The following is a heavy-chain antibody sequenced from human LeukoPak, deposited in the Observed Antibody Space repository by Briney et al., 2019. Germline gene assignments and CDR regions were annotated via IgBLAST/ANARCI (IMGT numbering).Heavy chain of an antibody. CDR3: ARDRAVTRDFDY. D-gene: IGHD4-17*01. CDR2: IYYSGST. Sequence: SETLSLTCTVSGGSISSGDYYWSWIRQPPGKGLEWIGYIYYSGSTYYNPSLKSRVTISVVTSKNQFSLKLSSVTAADTAVYYCARDRAVTRDFDYWGQGTLVTVSS. J-gene: IGHJ4*02. V-gene: IGHV4-30-4*01. CDR1: GGSISSGDYY.